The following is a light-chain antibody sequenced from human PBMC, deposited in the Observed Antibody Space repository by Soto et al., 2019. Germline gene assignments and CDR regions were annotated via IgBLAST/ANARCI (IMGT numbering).Light chain of an antibody. CDR3: CSYAGGNSWV. CDR1: SSDVGTYNL. V-gene: IGLV2-23*01. CDR2: EDN. Sequence: QSALTQPASVSGSPGQSITISCTGPSSDVGTYNLVSWYQQHPGKAPKLIIYEDNKRPSGLSNRFSGSKSGNTASLTIAGLQAGDEADYYCCSYAGGNSWVFGGGTKLTVL. J-gene: IGLJ3*02.